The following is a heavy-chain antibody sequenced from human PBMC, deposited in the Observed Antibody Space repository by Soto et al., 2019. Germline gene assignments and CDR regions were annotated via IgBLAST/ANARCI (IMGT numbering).Heavy chain of an antibody. Sequence: QVQLQESGPGLVKPSETLSLTCTVSGGSISSYYWSWIRQPPGKGLEWIGYVFYSGSTNYNPSLKMRVSISVDTSKNQFSLKLSSVTAADTAVYYCARVYGDYLDYWGQGTLVTVSS. CDR1: GGSISSYY. CDR3: ARVYGDYLDY. CDR2: VFYSGST. V-gene: IGHV4-59*01. D-gene: IGHD4-17*01. J-gene: IGHJ4*02.